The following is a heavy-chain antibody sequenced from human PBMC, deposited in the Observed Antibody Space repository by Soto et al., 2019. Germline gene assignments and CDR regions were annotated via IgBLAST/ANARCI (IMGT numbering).Heavy chain of an antibody. J-gene: IGHJ4*02. Sequence: QVQLQESGPGLVKPSETLSLTCTVSGGSISSYYWSWIRQPPGKGLEWMGYIYYSGSTNYNPSLKRRVTISVDTSKNEFSLKLSSVTAADTAVYYCARASRDYYDSSGYSYFFDYWGQGTLVTVSS. V-gene: IGHV4-59*01. CDR1: GGSISSYY. CDR2: IYYSGST. CDR3: ARASRDYYDSSGYSYFFDY. D-gene: IGHD3-22*01.